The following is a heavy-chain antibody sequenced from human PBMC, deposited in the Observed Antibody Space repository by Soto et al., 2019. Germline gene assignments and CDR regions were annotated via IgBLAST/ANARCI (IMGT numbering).Heavy chain of an antibody. Sequence: QVQLQESGPGLVKPSETLSLTCAVYGGSISSNKWWSWVRQPPGKGLEWIGEIHHSGSTNYNPSHKSRVTISLDKSKNQFSLKLTSVTAAVSAVYYCARDDHIVVVPTSLGAMDVWGQGTTVTVSS. CDR1: GGSISSNKW. D-gene: IGHD2-2*01. CDR3: ARDDHIVVVPTSLGAMDV. CDR2: IHHSGST. J-gene: IGHJ6*02. V-gene: IGHV4-4*02.